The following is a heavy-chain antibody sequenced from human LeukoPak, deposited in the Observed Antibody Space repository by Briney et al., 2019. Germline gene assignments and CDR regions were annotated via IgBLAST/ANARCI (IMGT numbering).Heavy chain of an antibody. Sequence: PSETLSLTCTVSVGSISSGGYYWSWIRQPPGKGLEWIGYIYHSGSTYYNPSLKSRVTISVDTSKNQFSLKLSSVTAADTAVYYCASLSSITMVRGVPYFDYWGQGTLVTVSS. V-gene: IGHV4-30-2*01. CDR3: ASLSSITMVRGVPYFDY. J-gene: IGHJ4*02. D-gene: IGHD3-10*01. CDR2: IYHSGST. CDR1: VGSISSGGYY.